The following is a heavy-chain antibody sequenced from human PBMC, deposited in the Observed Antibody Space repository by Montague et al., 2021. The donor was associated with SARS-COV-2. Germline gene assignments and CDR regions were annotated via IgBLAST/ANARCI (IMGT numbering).Heavy chain of an antibody. J-gene: IGHJ4*02. CDR3: AASGRRGYSNPFHH. Sequence: TLSLTCTVSGDSITSGGYFWNWIRQHPGKGPEYIGAISYSGSTYYXPSLTSRVSISMDTSKNAFSLSLHSVTAADTAVYFCAASGRRGYSNPFHHCGRGSLVTVSS. CDR1: GDSITSGGYF. CDR2: ISYSGST. D-gene: IGHD4-11*01. V-gene: IGHV4-31*03.